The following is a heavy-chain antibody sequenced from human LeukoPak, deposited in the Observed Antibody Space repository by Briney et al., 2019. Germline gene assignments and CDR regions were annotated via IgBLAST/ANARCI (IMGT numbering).Heavy chain of an antibody. CDR3: AKGGSSWSEFDY. D-gene: IGHD6-13*01. V-gene: IGHV3-23*01. CDR2: ISASGGLT. J-gene: IGHJ4*02. Sequence: AGGSLRLSCAASGFSLGSYSMNWVRQAPGKGLEWVSGISASGGLTYYADSVKGRFTISRDNSKNTLHLQMNSLRDDDTAVYYCAKGGSSWSEFDYWGQGTLVTVSS. CDR1: GFSLGSYS.